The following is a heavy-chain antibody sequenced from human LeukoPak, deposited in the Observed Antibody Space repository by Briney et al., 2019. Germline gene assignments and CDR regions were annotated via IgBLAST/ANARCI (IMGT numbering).Heavy chain of an antibody. CDR3: ARYVGRVEQYGDYVYSWYFDL. CDR2: IYYSGST. Sequence: KTSETLSLTCTVSGGSISSYYWSWIRQPPGKGLEWIGYIYYSGSTNYNPSLKSRVTISVDTSKNQFSLKLSSVTAADTAVYYCARYVGRVEQYGDYVYSWYFDLWGRGTLVTVSS. J-gene: IGHJ2*01. D-gene: IGHD4-17*01. CDR1: GGSISSYY. V-gene: IGHV4-59*08.